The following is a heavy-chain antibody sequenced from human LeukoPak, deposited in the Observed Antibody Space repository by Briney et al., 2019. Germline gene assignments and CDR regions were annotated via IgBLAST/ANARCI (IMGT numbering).Heavy chain of an antibody. CDR1: GFNFGDYA. J-gene: IGHJ4*02. Sequence: GGSLRLSCTTSGFNFGDYAMTWVRQAPGKGLEWVGFIRSKIYGETPEYAASVKGRFTISRDDSKGVAYLQMNSLKTEDTAVYYCTRDQTPYYWGQGTLVTVAS. CDR2: IRSKIYGETP. V-gene: IGHV3-49*04. CDR3: TRDQTPYY.